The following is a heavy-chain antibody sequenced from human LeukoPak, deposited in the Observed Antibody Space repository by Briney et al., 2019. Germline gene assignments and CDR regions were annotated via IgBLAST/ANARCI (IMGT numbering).Heavy chain of an antibody. CDR2: FDPEDGET. D-gene: IGHD4-11*01. CDR3: ATGIMTTVTTYYYYYGVDV. Sequence: ASVKVSCKVSGYTLTELSMHWVRQAPGKGLEWMGGFDPEDGETIYAQKFQGRVTMTEDTSTDTAYMELSSLRSEDTAVYYCATGIMTTVTTYYYYYGVDVWGQGTTVTVSS. V-gene: IGHV1-24*01. CDR1: GYTLTELS. J-gene: IGHJ6*02.